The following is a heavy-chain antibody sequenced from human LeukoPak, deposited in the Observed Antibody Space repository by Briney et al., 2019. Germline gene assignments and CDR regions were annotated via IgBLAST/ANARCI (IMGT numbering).Heavy chain of an antibody. D-gene: IGHD1-26*01. V-gene: IGHV3-48*04. J-gene: IGHJ5*02. CDR3: TREGALTSWFDP. Sequence: GGSLRLSCAASGFTFSNAWMNWVRQAPGKGLEWVSYISSSGSTIYYADSVKGRFTISRDNAKNSLYLQMNSLRVEDTAVYYCTREGALTSWFDPWGQGTLVTVSS. CDR1: GFTFSNAW. CDR2: ISSSGSTI.